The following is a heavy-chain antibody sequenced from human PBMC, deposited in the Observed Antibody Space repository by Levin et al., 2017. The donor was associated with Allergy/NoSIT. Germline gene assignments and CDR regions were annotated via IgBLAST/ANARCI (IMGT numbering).Heavy chain of an antibody. J-gene: IGHJ4*02. CDR2: ISAHNGNT. D-gene: IGHD3-10*01. CDR1: GYTFTSFG. V-gene: IGHV1-18*01. Sequence: GASVKVSCKASGYTFTSFGINWVRQAPGQGLEWMGWISAHNGNTNFAQKFQGRVTMTTDTSTSTAYIEPRSLRSDDTAVYYCAAIITLVRGVPESYFDYWGQGTLVTVSA. CDR3: AAIITLVRGVPESYFDY.